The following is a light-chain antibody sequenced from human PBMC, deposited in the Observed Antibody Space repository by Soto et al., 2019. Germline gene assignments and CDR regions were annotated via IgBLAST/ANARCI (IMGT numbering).Light chain of an antibody. CDR3: SSIATDVVV. CDR2: DVS. CDR1: SRDIGAHNS. V-gene: IGLV2-14*03. Sequence: QSVLTQPASVSGSPGQAITISCAGTSRDIGAHNSVSWHQQHPGEAPKLIIFDVSSRPSGVSNRFSGSKSGNTASLTISGLQAEDEAVYYCSSIATDVVVFVTGTKVTVL. J-gene: IGLJ1*01.